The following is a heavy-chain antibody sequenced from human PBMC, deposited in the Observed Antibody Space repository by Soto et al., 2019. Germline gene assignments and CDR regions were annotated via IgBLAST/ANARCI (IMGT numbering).Heavy chain of an antibody. Sequence: GGSLRLSCAASGFTFSSYSMNWVRQAPGKGLEWVAVIWYDGSNKYYADSVKGRFTISRDNSKNTLYLQVNSLRAEDTAVYYCARHQTAPDYWGQGTLVTVSS. D-gene: IGHD2-21*02. CDR2: IWYDGSNK. J-gene: IGHJ4*02. CDR3: ARHQTAPDY. V-gene: IGHV3-33*08. CDR1: GFTFSSYS.